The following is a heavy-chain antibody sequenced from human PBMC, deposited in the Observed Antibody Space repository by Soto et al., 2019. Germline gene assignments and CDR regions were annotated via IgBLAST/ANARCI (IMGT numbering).Heavy chain of an antibody. D-gene: IGHD5-18*01. CDR2: IYYSGST. CDR1: GGSISSGGYY. V-gene: IGHV4-31*03. Sequence: SETLSLTCTVSGGSISSGGYYWSWIRQHPGKGLEWIGYIYYSGSTYYNPSLKSRVTISVDTSKNQFSLKLSSVTAADTAVYYCAAVPRGRGYSYGPFDYWGQGTLVTVSS. CDR3: AAVPRGRGYSYGPFDY. J-gene: IGHJ4*02.